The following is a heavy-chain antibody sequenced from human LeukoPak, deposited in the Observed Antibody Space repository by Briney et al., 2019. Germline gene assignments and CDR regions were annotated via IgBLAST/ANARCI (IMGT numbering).Heavy chain of an antibody. CDR3: ARATTVDWFDP. D-gene: IGHD4-23*01. J-gene: IGHJ5*02. CDR2: IIPILGIA. V-gene: IGHV1-69*02. CDR1: GGTFSSYT. Sequence: SVKVSCKASGGTFSSYTISWVRQAPGQGIEWMGRIIPILGIANYAQKFQGRVTITADKSTSTAYMELSSLRSEDTAVYYCARATTVDWFDPWGQGTLVTVSS.